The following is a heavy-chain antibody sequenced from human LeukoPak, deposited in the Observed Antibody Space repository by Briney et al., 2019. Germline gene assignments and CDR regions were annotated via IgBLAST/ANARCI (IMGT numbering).Heavy chain of an antibody. CDR1: GGSISSSSYY. D-gene: IGHD1-26*01. Sequence: KSSETLSLTCTVSGGSISSSSYYWGWVRQPPGKGLEWIGSIYYSGSTYYNPSLKSRVTISVDTSKNQFSLKLSSVTAADTAVYYCANSYRELLFWGQGTLVTVSS. CDR3: ANSYRELLF. CDR2: IYYSGST. J-gene: IGHJ4*02. V-gene: IGHV4-39*01.